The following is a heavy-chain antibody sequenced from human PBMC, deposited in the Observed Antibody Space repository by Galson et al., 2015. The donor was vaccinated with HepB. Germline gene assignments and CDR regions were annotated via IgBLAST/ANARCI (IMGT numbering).Heavy chain of an antibody. CDR1: GFTFSSYA. J-gene: IGHJ4*02. CDR3: ARVCVGSWLVGGFDY. CDR2: ISYDGSNK. Sequence: SLRLSCASSGFTFSSYAMHWVRQAPGKGLEWVAVISYDGSNKYYADSVKGRFTISRDNSKNTMYLQMNSTRAEDTAVYYCARVCVGSWLVGGFDYWGQGTLVTVSA. V-gene: IGHV3-30*04. D-gene: IGHD6-19*01.